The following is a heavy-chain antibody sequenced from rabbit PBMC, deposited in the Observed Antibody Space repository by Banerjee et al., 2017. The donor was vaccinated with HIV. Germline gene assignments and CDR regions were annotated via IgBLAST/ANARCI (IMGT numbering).Heavy chain of an antibody. J-gene: IGHJ4*01. Sequence: QEQLEESGGDLVKPGGTLTLTCTVSGFSLSSYAMSWVRQAPGKGLEWIGYINSDGSTYYASWAKGRFTISRTSSTTVTLQMTSLTAADTATYFCARDLTGVIGWNLNLWGPGTLVTVS. V-gene: IGHV1S36*01. CDR3: ARDLTGVIGWNLNL. D-gene: IGHD1-1*01. CDR2: INSDGST. CDR1: GFSLSSYA.